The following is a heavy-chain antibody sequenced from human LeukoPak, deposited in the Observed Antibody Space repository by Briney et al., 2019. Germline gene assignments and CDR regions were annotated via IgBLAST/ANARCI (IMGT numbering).Heavy chain of an antibody. Sequence: PSETLSLTCTVSGVSISSYYWSWIRQPPGKRLEWIGYFYYSGSTNYNPSLKSRVTISLDTSKNQFSLKLSSVTAADTAVYYCARVGLRGPYFDYWGQGTLVTVSS. J-gene: IGHJ4*02. D-gene: IGHD3-16*01. CDR2: FYYSGST. CDR1: GVSISSYY. CDR3: ARVGLRGPYFDY. V-gene: IGHV4-59*01.